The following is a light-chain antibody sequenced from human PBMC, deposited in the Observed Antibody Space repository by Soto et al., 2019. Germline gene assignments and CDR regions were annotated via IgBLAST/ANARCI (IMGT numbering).Light chain of an antibody. J-gene: IGKJ1*01. CDR2: GAS. CDR1: QGIRID. V-gene: IGKV1-17*02. CDR3: LQHNSFPRT. Sequence: DIQMTQSPSSLSASVGDRVTITCRASQGIRIDIGWFQQRPGKAPKRLIYGASSLQSGVPSRFSGSGSGTEFTLTISNLQPEDFATYYCLQHNSFPRTFGQGTKVEIK.